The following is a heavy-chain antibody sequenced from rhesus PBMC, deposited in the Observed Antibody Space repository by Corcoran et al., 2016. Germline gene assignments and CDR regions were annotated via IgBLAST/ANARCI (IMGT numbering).Heavy chain of an antibody. J-gene: IGHJ5-1*01. CDR2: NKSKADGETA. Sequence: QLVESGGGLVQPWGSLRLSCVASGFTFSNAWLFCCRQAPGKGLEWDARNKSKADGETADYAASVKGRFTISRDDSKNTLYLQMNSLKTEDTAVYFCTTESVDGPFDVWGPGVLVTVSS. CDR1: GFTFSNAW. V-gene: IGHV3-30*01. CDR3: TTESVDGPFDV. D-gene: IGHD6-13*01.